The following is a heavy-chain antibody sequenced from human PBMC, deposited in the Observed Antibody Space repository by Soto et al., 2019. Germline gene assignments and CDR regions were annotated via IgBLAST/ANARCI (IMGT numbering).Heavy chain of an antibody. J-gene: IGHJ6*02. CDR3: ARSEEDSDYYYYGLDV. CDR2: TYYRSRWYS. CDR1: GDSVSSSSVA. V-gene: IGHV6-1*01. Sequence: SQTLSLTCVISGDSVSSSSVAWNWVRQSPSRGREWLGRTYYRSRWYSDFAVSVRGRIVINADTSKNQFSLQLNSVTPEDTAVYFCARSEEDSDYYYYGLDVWGQGTTVTVSS. D-gene: IGHD2-15*01.